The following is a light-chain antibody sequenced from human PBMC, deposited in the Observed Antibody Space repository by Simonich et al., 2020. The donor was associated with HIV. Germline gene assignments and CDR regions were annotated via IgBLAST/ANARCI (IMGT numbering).Light chain of an antibody. J-gene: IGKJ1*01. CDR2: WAS. CDR3: QQYYITPQT. V-gene: IGKV4-1*01. Sequence: DIVMTQSPDSLAVSLGERATINCKSSQSVFYSSNNKNYLAWYQQKAGQPPKLLIYWASTRESGVPDRFSGSGSGTDFTLTISGLQAEDVAVYYCQQYYITPQTFGQGTKVEIK. CDR1: QSVFYSSNNKNY.